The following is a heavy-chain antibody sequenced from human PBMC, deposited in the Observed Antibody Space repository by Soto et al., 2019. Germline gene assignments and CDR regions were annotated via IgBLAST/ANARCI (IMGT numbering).Heavy chain of an antibody. Sequence: QVQLVQSGAEVKKPGASVKVSCKASGYTFNDYYIHWVRQAPGQGLEGMGWINPKSGGTNFAQKFQGRVTLTRDTSITTAYMEVSRLRTDDTAVYYCATLGAGAFDYWARDLWSPSPQ. J-gene: IGHJ4*02. CDR2: INPKSGGT. D-gene: IGHD3-16*01. V-gene: IGHV1-2*02. CDR3: ATLGAGAFDY. CDR1: GYTFNDYY.